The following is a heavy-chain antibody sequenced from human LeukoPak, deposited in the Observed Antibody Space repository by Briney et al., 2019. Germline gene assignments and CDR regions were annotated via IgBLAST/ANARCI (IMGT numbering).Heavy chain of an antibody. CDR3: ARERRRDGYNHFDY. Sequence: SQTLSLTCTVSGGSISSGGYYWSWIRQHPGKGLEWIGYIYYSGSTYYNPSLKSRVTISVDTSKNQFSLKLSSVTAADTAVYYCARERRRDGYNHFDYWGQGTLVTVPS. CDR2: IYYSGST. V-gene: IGHV4-31*03. CDR1: GGSISSGGYY. D-gene: IGHD5-24*01. J-gene: IGHJ4*02.